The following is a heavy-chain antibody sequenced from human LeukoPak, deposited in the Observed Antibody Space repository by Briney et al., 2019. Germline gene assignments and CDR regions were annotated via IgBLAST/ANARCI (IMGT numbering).Heavy chain of an antibody. CDR3: ARGAAGTTPDYYYFGLDV. D-gene: IGHD1-7*01. Sequence: GASLQISCKGSGYRFTDYWIGWVRQLPGKGLEWMGIIYPGDSDTRYSPSFQGQVTISADKSINTAHLQWSSLKASDTAMYYCARGAAGTTPDYYYFGLDVWGQGTTVRVSS. CDR2: IYPGDSDT. J-gene: IGHJ6*02. CDR1: GYRFTDYW. V-gene: IGHV5-51*01.